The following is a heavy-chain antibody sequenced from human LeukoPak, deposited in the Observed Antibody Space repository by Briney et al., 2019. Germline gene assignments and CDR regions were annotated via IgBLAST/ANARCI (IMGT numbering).Heavy chain of an antibody. CDR2: IIPISGTT. D-gene: IGHD1-26*01. V-gene: IGHV1-69*15. Sequence: SVKVSCKTSGSTFTSYAITWVRQAPGQGLEWMGKIIPISGTTNYAQKFQGRVTFTADESTSTAYMELSSLRSEDTALYYCARKLRLGGNWFDPWGQGTLVTVSS. CDR1: GSTFTSYA. CDR3: ARKLRLGGNWFDP. J-gene: IGHJ5*02.